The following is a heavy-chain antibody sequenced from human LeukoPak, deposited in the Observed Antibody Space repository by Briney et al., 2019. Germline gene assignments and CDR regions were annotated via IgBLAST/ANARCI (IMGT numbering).Heavy chain of an antibody. V-gene: IGHV3-7*01. CDR3: ARGLVVTMIVVALYNWFDP. J-gene: IGHJ5*02. CDR2: IKQDGSEK. CDR1: GFTFSSYW. D-gene: IGHD3-22*01. Sequence: GGSLRLSCAASGFTFSSYWMSWVRQAPGKGLEWVANIKQDGSEKYYVDSVKGRFTISRDNAKNSLYLQMNSLRAEDTAVYYCARGLVVTMIVVALYNWFDPWGQGTLVTVSS.